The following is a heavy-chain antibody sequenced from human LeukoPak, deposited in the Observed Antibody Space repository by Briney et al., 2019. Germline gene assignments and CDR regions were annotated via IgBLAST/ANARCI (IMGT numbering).Heavy chain of an antibody. CDR2: IYHSGST. V-gene: IGHV4-30-2*01. J-gene: IGHJ4*02. Sequence: TSETLSLTCAVSGGSISSGGYSWSWIRQPPGKGLEWIGYIYHSGSTYYNPSLKSRVTISVDRSKNRFSLKLSSVTAADTAVYYCARAGIGPLDYWGQGTLVTVSS. CDR1: GGSISSGGYS. CDR3: ARAGIGPLDY.